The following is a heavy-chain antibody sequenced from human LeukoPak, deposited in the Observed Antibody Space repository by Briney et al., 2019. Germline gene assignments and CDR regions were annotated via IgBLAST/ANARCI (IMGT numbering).Heavy chain of an antibody. Sequence: GGSLRLSCAASGFTFSSYAMSWVRQAPGKGLEWVSAISGSGGSTYYADSVKGRFTISRDNSKNTLYLQMNSLRAEDTAVYYCAKGRQSIVVVIIDYWGQGTLVTVSS. J-gene: IGHJ4*02. CDR1: GFTFSSYA. D-gene: IGHD3-22*01. CDR2: ISGSGGST. V-gene: IGHV3-23*01. CDR3: AKGRQSIVVVIIDY.